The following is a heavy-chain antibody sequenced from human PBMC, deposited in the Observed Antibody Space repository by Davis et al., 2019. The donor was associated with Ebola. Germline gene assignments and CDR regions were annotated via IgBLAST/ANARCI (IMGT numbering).Heavy chain of an antibody. D-gene: IGHD3-9*01. CDR1: GFTFSSYA. Sequence: GESLKISCAASGFTFSSYAMSWVRQAPGKGLEWVSAISGSGGSTYYADSVKGRFTISRDNSKNTLYLQMNSLRAEDTAVYYCAKGADYDILTGYWNWFDPWGQGTPVTVSS. CDR3: AKGADYDILTGYWNWFDP. CDR2: ISGSGGST. V-gene: IGHV3-23*01. J-gene: IGHJ5*02.